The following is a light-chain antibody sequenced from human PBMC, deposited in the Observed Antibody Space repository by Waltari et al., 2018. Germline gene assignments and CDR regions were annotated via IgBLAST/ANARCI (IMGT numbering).Light chain of an antibody. Sequence: QSALTQPPSVSGSPGQSVTISCTGTTSDVGRYNRFSWYQQAPGTAPKLLISEVSNRPSGVPDRFSGSKSDNTASLTISGLQAEDEADYYCSSYTSSITYVFGTGTKVTVL. CDR1: TSDVGRYNR. CDR2: EVS. V-gene: IGLV2-18*02. CDR3: SSYTSSITYV. J-gene: IGLJ1*01.